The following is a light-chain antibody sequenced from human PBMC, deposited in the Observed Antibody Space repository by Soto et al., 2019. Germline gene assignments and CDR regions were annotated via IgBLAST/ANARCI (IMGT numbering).Light chain of an antibody. Sequence: EIVLTQSPGTLSLSPGERATLSCRASQSVNSCYLAWFQQKPGQAPRLLIYGASTRATGIPDRFSGSGSGTDFTLTISRLESEDFAVYYCQQYSKSPPFTFGQGTKVDIK. CDR1: QSVNSCY. J-gene: IGKJ1*01. CDR2: GAS. CDR3: QQYSKSPPFT. V-gene: IGKV3-20*01.